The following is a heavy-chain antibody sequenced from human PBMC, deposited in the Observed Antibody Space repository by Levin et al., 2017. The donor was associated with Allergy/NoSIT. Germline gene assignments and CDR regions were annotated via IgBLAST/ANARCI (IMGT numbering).Heavy chain of an antibody. CDR1: GFTFTSYG. Sequence: HAGGSLRLSCAASGFTFTSYGMHWVRQAPGQGLEWVAAISNDGNLQAYADSVKGRFTIFRDNFKNTLYVQMNSLGLEDTAVYYCARSLWASRYPDYWGQGTLVTVSS. D-gene: IGHD1-26*01. J-gene: IGHJ4*02. CDR2: ISNDGNLQ. CDR3: ARSLWASRYPDY. V-gene: IGHV3-30*03.